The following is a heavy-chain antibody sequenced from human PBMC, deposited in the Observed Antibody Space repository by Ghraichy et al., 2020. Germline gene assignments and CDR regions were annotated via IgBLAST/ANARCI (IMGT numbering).Heavy chain of an antibody. J-gene: IGHJ6*02. V-gene: IGHV4-59*01. CDR2: IYYTGST. CDR3: ARDLCVETACYGMDV. D-gene: IGHD5-18*01. CDR1: GGSISNYF. Sequence: SETLSLTCIVSGGSISNYFWSWIRQPPGKGLEWIGYIYYTGSTSYNPSLKSRVSISADTSKNQLSLKLSSVTAADTAVYYCARDLCVETACYGMDVWGQGTTVTVSS.